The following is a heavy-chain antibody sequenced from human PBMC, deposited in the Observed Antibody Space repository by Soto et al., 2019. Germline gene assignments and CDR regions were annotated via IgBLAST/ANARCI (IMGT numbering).Heavy chain of an antibody. J-gene: IGHJ4*02. CDR1: GFTLSSYA. CDR2: ISGSGGTT. CDR3: AKVEMYYYDSSGYYSSPLF. D-gene: IGHD3-22*01. V-gene: IGHV3-23*01. Sequence: EVQLLESGGGLVQPGGSLRLSCAASGFTLSSYAMSWVRQAPGKGLEWVSAISGSGGTTSYADSVKGRFTISRDTSKNTLYLQRNSRRAEETAVYYCAKVEMYYYDSSGYYSSPLFWGQGTLVTVSS.